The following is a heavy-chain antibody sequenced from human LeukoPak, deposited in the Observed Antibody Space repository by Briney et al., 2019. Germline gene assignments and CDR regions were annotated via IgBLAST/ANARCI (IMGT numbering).Heavy chain of an antibody. CDR1: GYSISSGYY. CDR2: INHSGST. J-gene: IGHJ6*03. CDR3: ARDRSYYMDV. V-gene: IGHV4-38-2*02. Sequence: SETLSLTCTVSGYSISSGYYWGWIRQPPGKGLEWIGEINHSGSTNYNPSLKSRVTISEDTSKNQFSLKLSSVTAADTAVYYCARDRSYYMDVWGKGTTVTISS.